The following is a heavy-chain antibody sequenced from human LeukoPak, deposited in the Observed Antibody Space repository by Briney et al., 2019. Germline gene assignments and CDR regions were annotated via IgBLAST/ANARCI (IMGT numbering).Heavy chain of an antibody. CDR3: ARDAGYCGGGSWSTCQTGGFDY. J-gene: IGHJ4*02. CDR2: INAGNGNT. CDR1: GYTFTSYA. D-gene: IGHD2-15*01. Sequence: ASEKLSCNASGYTFTSYAMHWVRQSPGQRLELMGWINAGNGNTKYSQEFQGRVTITRDTSASTAYVELSSLRSEDMAVYYCARDAGYCGGGSWSTCQTGGFDYWGQGTLVTVSS. V-gene: IGHV1-3*03.